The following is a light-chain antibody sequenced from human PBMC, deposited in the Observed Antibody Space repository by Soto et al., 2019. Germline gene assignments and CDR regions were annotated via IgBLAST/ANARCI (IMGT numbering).Light chain of an antibody. V-gene: IGKV4-1*01. Sequence: DIVMTQSPDSLAVSLGERATINCKSSQSVLYSSNNKNYLTWFQQKPGQPPKLLIYWASTRESGVPDRFSGSGSGTDFTLTISSLHAEDVAVYYCQQYYTTWTFVQGTKVEIK. CDR3: QQYYTTWT. CDR2: WAS. CDR1: QSVLYSSNNKNY. J-gene: IGKJ1*01.